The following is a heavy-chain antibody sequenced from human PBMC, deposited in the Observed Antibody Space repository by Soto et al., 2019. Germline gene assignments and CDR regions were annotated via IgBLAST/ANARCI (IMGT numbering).Heavy chain of an antibody. D-gene: IGHD1-20*01. V-gene: IGHV3-23*01. CDR3: TRETVAGITGLDY. CDR1: GFNVGAFA. J-gene: IGHJ4*02. Sequence: EVQLLESGGDLVQPGGSLRLSCAASGFNVGAFAVNWVRQAPGKGREWVSGISVSDAFIYYSDSVRGRFSISRDASENILYLQMNSLRVDDTALYYCTRETVAGITGLDYWGPGTLVTVSS. CDR2: ISVSDAFI.